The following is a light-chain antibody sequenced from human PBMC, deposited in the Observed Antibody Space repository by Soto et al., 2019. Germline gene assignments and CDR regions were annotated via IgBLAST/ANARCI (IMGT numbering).Light chain of an antibody. Sequence: IVLTQSPGTLSLSPGQRATLSCRASESISRDYVAWYQQRLGQAPRLLIYGASSGATGIPDRFSGSGSGTDFTLTISRLEPEDFAIYYCQQYGGVPYTFGQGTKFEI. V-gene: IGKV3-20*01. CDR2: GAS. J-gene: IGKJ2*01. CDR1: ESISRDY. CDR3: QQYGGVPYT.